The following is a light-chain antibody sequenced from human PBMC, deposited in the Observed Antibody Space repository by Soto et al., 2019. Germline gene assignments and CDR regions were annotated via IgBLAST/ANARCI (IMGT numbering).Light chain of an antibody. V-gene: IGKV4-1*01. Sequence: DIVMTQSPDSLAVSLGERATINRKSSQSVLYSSNNKNYLAWYQQRPGQPPKLLLYWASTRESGVPDRFSGSGSGTDFILTISSLQAEDVAVYFCQQYYKTPLTFGGGTKVEIK. CDR3: QQYYKTPLT. J-gene: IGKJ4*01. CDR1: QSVLYSSNNKNY. CDR2: WAS.